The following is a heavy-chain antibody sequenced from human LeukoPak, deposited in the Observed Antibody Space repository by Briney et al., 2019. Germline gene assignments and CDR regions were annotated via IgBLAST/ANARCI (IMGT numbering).Heavy chain of an antibody. Sequence: GGSLGLSCAASGFTFSSFAMSWVRQAPGKGLEWVSGVSGGGDNTYYADSVKGRFTVSRDNSKNTLYLQMNRLRAEDAAVYYCAKVPPSYSSSWYKAALDYWGQGTLVTVSS. D-gene: IGHD6-13*01. V-gene: IGHV3-23*01. CDR1: GFTFSSFA. CDR3: AKVPPSYSSSWYKAALDY. J-gene: IGHJ4*02. CDR2: VSGGGDNT.